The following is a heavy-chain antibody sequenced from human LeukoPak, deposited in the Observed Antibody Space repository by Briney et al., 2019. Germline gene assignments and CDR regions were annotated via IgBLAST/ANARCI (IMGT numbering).Heavy chain of an antibody. CDR3: ARDRIAVSDPPNWFDP. Sequence: GSLRLSCAASGFTFSSYAMHWVRQAPGKGLEWIGSIYYSGSTYYNPSLKSRVTISVDTSKNQFSLNLSSVTAADTAVYFCARDRIAVSDPPNWFDPWGQGTLVTVSS. CDR1: GFTFSSYA. V-gene: IGHV4-59*05. J-gene: IGHJ5*02. CDR2: IYYSGST. D-gene: IGHD6-19*01.